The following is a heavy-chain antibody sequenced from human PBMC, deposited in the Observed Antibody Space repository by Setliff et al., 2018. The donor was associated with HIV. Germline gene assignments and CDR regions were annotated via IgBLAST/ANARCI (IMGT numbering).Heavy chain of an antibody. Sequence: ASVKVSCKASGYTFTAHYMHWVRQAPGQGLEWMGRINPNSGGTNYAKKFQGRFTMTRDTSISTAYMELSSLRSEDTAVYYCARDHRPNYYDNSGSPGYWGQGTLVTVSS. CDR2: INPNSGGT. D-gene: IGHD3-22*01. CDR3: ARDHRPNYYDNSGSPGY. J-gene: IGHJ4*02. CDR1: GYTFTAHY. V-gene: IGHV1-2*06.